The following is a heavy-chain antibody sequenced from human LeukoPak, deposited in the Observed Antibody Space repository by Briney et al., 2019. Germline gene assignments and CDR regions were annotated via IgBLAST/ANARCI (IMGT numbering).Heavy chain of an antibody. CDR2: ISYDGSNK. CDR3: AKPDLGYCSGGSCYWGGGSPDY. D-gene: IGHD2-15*01. CDR1: GFTFSSYG. V-gene: IGHV3-30*18. J-gene: IGHJ4*02. Sequence: PGGSLRLSCAASGFTFSSYGMHWVRQAPGKGLEWVAVISYDGSNKYYADSVKGRFTISRDNSKNTLYLQMNSQRAEDTAVYYCAKPDLGYCSGGSCYWGGGSPDYWGQGTLVTVSS.